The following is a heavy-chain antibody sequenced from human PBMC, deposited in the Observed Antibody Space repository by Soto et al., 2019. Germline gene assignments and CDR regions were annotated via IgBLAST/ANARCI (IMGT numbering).Heavy chain of an antibody. Sequence: SETLSLTCAVYGGSFSGYYWNWIRQPPGEGLEWIGNVHYSGNINYNPSLKSRVTISVDTSKSQFSLKLSSVTAADTAVYYCVLYSTSWYPSQDYWGQGTLVTVSS. J-gene: IGHJ4*02. D-gene: IGHD6-13*01. CDR3: VLYSTSWYPSQDY. CDR2: VHYSGNI. CDR1: GGSFSGYY. V-gene: IGHV4-59*01.